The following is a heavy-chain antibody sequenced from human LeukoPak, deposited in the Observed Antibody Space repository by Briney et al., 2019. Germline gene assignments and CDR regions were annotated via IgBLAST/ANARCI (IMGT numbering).Heavy chain of an antibody. V-gene: IGHV3-30*04. CDR2: ISYDGSNK. D-gene: IGHD6-13*01. CDR3: ARDYSSSWYGAAFDY. J-gene: IGHJ4*02. CDR1: GFTFSSYA. Sequence: PGGSLRLSCAASGFTFSSYAMHWVRQAPGKGLEWVAVISYDGSNKYHADSVKGRFTISRDNSKNTLYLQMNSLRAEDTAVYYCARDYSSSWYGAAFDYWGQGTLVTVSS.